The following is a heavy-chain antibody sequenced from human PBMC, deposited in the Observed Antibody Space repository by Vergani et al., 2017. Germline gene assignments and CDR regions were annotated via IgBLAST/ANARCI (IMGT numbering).Heavy chain of an antibody. Sequence: QLVESGGGLVQPGGSLRLTCAASEFTFSNYAMNWVRQAPGKGLEWVSGISGSGVSAYYTDSVKGRFTISRDNSKNTLYLQMDSLRADDTALYYCAKESGYIYGSVDYWGQGALVTVSS. J-gene: IGHJ4*02. CDR3: AKESGYIYGSVDY. CDR2: ISGSGVSA. V-gene: IGHV3-23*04. CDR1: EFTFSNYA. D-gene: IGHD5-12*01.